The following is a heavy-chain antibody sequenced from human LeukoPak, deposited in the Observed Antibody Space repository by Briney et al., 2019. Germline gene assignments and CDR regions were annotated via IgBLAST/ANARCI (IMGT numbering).Heavy chain of an antibody. D-gene: IGHD4-17*01. J-gene: IGHJ5*02. V-gene: IGHV3-9*01. CDR1: GFTFDDYA. CDR3: AKGDYGENWFDP. Sequence: PGRSLRLSCAASGFTFDDYAMHWVRQAPGKGLEWVSGISWNSGSIGYADSVKGRFTISRDNAKNSLYLQMNSLRAEDTALYYCAKGDYGENWFDPWGQGTLVTVSS. CDR2: ISWNSGSI.